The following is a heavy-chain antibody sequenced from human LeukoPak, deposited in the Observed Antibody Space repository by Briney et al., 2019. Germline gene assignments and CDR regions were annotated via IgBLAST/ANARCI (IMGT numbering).Heavy chain of an antibody. CDR1: GYTFIDYD. J-gene: IGHJ4*02. CDR2: ISPKTGDT. Sequence: ASVKVSCKASGYTFIDYDMHWVRQVPGQGLEWMGWISPKTGDTEYAQKSQGRVTMTRDTSINTAYMELRTLRPDDTAIYFCARVATMVTYFHYWGQGTLITASS. CDR3: ARVATMVTYFHY. D-gene: IGHD3-10*01. V-gene: IGHV1-2*02.